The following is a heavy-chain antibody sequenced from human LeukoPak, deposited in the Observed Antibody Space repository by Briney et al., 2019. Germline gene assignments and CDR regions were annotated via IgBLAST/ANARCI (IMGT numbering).Heavy chain of an antibody. CDR2: IYYSGST. CDR1: GGSISSGGYY. CDR3: ARVKTYYFDY. Sequence: SETLSLTCTVSGGSISSGGYYWSWIRQHPGKGLEWIGYIYYSGSTYYNPSLKSRVTISVDTSKNQFSLKLSSVTAADTAVYYFARVKTYYFDYWGQGTLVTVSS. V-gene: IGHV4-31*03. J-gene: IGHJ4*02.